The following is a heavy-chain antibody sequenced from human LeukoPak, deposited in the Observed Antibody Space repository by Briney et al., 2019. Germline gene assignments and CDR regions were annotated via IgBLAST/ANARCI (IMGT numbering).Heavy chain of an antibody. CDR3: AKDPASGSSYYFYGMEV. Sequence: GRSLRLSCTASGFTFSAYAMHWVRQAPGKGLEWVAVMSYDGGNKYYADSVKGRFTISRDNSENTLYLQVNSLRPEDTAVYYCAKDPASGSSYYFYGMEVWGQGTTVTVSS. D-gene: IGHD1-26*01. J-gene: IGHJ6*02. CDR1: GFTFSAYA. V-gene: IGHV3-30*18. CDR2: MSYDGGNK.